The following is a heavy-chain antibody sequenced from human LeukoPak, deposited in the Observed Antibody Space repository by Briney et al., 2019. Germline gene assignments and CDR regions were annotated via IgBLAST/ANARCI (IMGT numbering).Heavy chain of an antibody. V-gene: IGHV3-53*01. J-gene: IGHJ6*02. CDR3: VGPYMPDVLHYHSMDV. Sequence: GGSLRLSCAASGFSVSINYMTWVRQAPGKALDWVSIIHRSDTTDYADSVKGRFTISRDKSKNTVYLQMNSLRAEDTAVYYCVGPYMPDVLHYHSMDVWGHGTTVIVSS. CDR2: IHRSDTT. CDR1: GFSVSINY. D-gene: IGHD2-2*01.